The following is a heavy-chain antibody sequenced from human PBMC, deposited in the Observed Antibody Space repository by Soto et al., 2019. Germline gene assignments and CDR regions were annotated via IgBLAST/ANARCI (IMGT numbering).Heavy chain of an antibody. J-gene: IGHJ4*02. CDR3: AHRRLVATIWGFDY. Sequence: QITLKESGPPLVKPTQTLTLTCTFSGFSLSTSGVGVGWIRQPPGKALEWLALIYWDYDKRYSPSLKSRLTITKDTSKNQVVLTMTNMDPVDTATYYCAHRRLVATIWGFDYWGQGTLVTVSS. V-gene: IGHV2-5*02. CDR1: GFSLSTSGVG. CDR2: IYWDYDK. D-gene: IGHD5-12*01.